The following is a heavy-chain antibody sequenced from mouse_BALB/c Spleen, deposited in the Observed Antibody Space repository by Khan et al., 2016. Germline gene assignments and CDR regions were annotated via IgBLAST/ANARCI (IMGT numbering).Heavy chain of an antibody. Sequence: FPLVQSGPELVKPGASVKVSCKASGYSFTDYNMYWVKQSHGKSLEWIGYIDPYNGDTSYNQKFKGKATLTVDKSSSTAFMHLNILTSEDSAVYYCARKDYETIWFAYGGQGTLVTVSA. D-gene: IGHD2-4*01. CDR3: ARKDYETIWFAY. J-gene: IGHJ3*01. V-gene: IGHV1S135*01. CDR2: IDPYNGDT. CDR1: GYSFTDYN.